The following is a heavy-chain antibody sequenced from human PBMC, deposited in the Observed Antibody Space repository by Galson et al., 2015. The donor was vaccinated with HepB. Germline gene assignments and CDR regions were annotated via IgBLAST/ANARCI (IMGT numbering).Heavy chain of an antibody. V-gene: IGHV3-21*01. CDR1: GFTFSSYS. D-gene: IGHD2-8*02. CDR3: ARERVLVVEDYFDY. CDR2: ISSSSSYI. J-gene: IGHJ4*02. Sequence: SLRLSCAASGFTFSSYSMNWVRQAPGKGLEWVSSISSSSSYIYYADSVKGRFTISRDNAKNSLYLQMNSLRAEDTAVYYCARERVLVVEDYFDYWGQGTLVTVSS.